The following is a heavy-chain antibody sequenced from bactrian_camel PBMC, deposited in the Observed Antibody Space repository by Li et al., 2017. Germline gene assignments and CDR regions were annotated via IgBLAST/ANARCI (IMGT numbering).Heavy chain of an antibody. CDR1: GFTFSNHL. V-gene: IGHV3S1*01. CDR2: IHKNGGTT. J-gene: IGHJ4*01. Sequence: HVQLVESGGGLVQPGGSLRLSCAASGFTFSNHLMLWARQAPGKGLDWVSTIHKNGGTTYYADSVKGRFAISRDNAKNTVYLQMNALTSEDTALYYCAAQVVDEWVLGGHAGLYWGQGTQVTVS. D-gene: IGHD3*01. CDR3: AAQVVDEWVLGGHAGLY.